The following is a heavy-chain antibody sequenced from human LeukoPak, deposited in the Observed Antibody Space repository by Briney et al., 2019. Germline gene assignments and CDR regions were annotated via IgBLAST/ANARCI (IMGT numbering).Heavy chain of an antibody. J-gene: IGHJ3*02. V-gene: IGHV1-2*02. CDR1: GYTFTSYG. CDR3: ARDLASIAVAADFAFDI. CDR2: INPNSGGT. D-gene: IGHD6-19*01. Sequence: GASVKVSCKASGYTFTSYGISWVRQAPGQGLEWMGWINPNSGGTNYAQKFQGRVTMTRDTSISTAYMELSRLRSDDTAVYYCARDLASIAVAADFAFDIWGQGAMVTVSS.